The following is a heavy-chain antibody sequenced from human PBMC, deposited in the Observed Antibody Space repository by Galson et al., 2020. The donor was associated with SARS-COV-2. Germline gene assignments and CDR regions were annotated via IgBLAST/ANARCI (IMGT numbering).Heavy chain of an antibody. CDR2: IIPIFGTA. J-gene: IGHJ6*03. D-gene: IGHD6-13*01. V-gene: IGHV1-69*06. CDR1: GGTFSSYA. CDR3: ATSSPGSWQRPGKFDYYYYYMDV. Sequence: SVKVSCKASGGTFSSYAISWVRQAPGQGLEWMGGIIPIFGTANYAQKFQGRVTITADKSTSTAYMELSSLRSEDTAVYYCATSSPGSWQRPGKFDYYYYYMDVWGKGTTVTVSS.